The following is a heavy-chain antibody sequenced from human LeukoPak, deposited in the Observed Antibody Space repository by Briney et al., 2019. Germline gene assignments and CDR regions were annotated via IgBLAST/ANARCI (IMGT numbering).Heavy chain of an antibody. CDR1: GDSISNYY. Sequence: SETLSLTCTVSGDSISNYYWGWIRQPPGKGLEWIGSIYYSGSTYYNPSLKSRVTISVDTSKNQFSLKLSSVTAADTAVYYCARASYDILTGYYAFDYWGQGTLVTVSS. CDR2: IYYSGST. V-gene: IGHV4-39*07. D-gene: IGHD3-9*01. J-gene: IGHJ4*02. CDR3: ARASYDILTGYYAFDY.